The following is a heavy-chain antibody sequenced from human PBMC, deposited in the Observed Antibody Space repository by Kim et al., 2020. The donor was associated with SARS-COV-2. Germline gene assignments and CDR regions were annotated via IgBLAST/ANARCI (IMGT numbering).Heavy chain of an antibody. CDR1: GFTFSLYT. D-gene: IGHD1-7*01. Sequence: GGSLRLSCAASGFTFSLYTMNWVRQAPGKGPEWISHISSTSSTIYYAYSVKGRLTVSRDNAKNSLYLQMNSLRAEDTAIYFCTRENFWYFDLWCRGTLVTVSS. CDR3: TRENFWYFDL. CDR2: ISSTSSTI. J-gene: IGHJ2*01. V-gene: IGHV3-48*04.